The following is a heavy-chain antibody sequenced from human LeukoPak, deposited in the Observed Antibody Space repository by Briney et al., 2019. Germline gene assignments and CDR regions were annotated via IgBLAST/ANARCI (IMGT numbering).Heavy chain of an antibody. V-gene: IGHV3-74*01. J-gene: IGHJ4*02. CDR1: GFDFSGNW. CDR3: AKDHYWSIDY. D-gene: IGHD3-3*01. Sequence: GGSLRLSCAASGFDFSGNWMHWVRHAPGQGLVWVSRIKGDGISTNYADSVKGRFTISRDIAKNTLYLQMNSLRAEDAGVYYCAKDHYWSIDYWGRGTLVTVSS. CDR2: IKGDGIST.